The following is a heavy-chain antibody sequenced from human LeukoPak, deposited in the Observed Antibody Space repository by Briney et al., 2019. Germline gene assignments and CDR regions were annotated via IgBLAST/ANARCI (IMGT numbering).Heavy chain of an antibody. Sequence: GGSLRLSCAASGFTFSNNGMHWVRQAPGKGLEWVAVIWYDGNYKYYADSVKGRFTISRDNFKNTLSLQMSSLRAEDTAVYYCAKSQDGAVAAFDYWGQGTLVTVSS. CDR2: IWYDGNYK. CDR3: AKSQDGAVAAFDY. V-gene: IGHV3-33*06. D-gene: IGHD6-19*01. CDR1: GFTFSNNG. J-gene: IGHJ4*02.